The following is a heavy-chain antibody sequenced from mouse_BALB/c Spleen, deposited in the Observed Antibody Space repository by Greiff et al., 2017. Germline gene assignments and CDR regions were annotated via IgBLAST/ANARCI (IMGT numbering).Heavy chain of an antibody. V-gene: IGHV1-5*01. CDR3: TREGTRNYALDY. Sequence: EVQLQQSGTVLARPGASVKMSCKASGYSFTSYWMHWVKQRPGQGLEWIGAIYPGNSDTSYNQKFKGKAKLTAVTSASTAYMELSSLTNEDSAVYYCTREGTRNYALDYWGQGTTLTVSS. D-gene: IGHD2-5*01. CDR1: GYSFTSYW. J-gene: IGHJ2*01. CDR2: IYPGNSDT.